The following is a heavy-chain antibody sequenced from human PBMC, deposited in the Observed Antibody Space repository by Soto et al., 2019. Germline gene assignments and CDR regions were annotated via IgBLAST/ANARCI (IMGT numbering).Heavy chain of an antibody. J-gene: IGHJ5*02. Sequence: EVQLVESGGGLVKPGGSLRLSCAASGFTFNTYDMNWVRQSQGKGLECVSSITTSSPYIYYPDSLKGRITITRDNAKNSLLREVNSLRSEDTAVYYCVSSGSARLLRHSWFDTWGQGTLVNVSS. CDR1: GFTFNTYD. CDR3: VSSGSARLLRHSWFDT. V-gene: IGHV3-21*01. D-gene: IGHD2-21*01. CDR2: ITTSSPYI.